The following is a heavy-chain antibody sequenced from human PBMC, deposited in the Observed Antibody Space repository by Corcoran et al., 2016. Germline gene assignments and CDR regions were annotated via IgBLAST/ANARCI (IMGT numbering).Heavy chain of an antibody. CDR2: IKQDGSER. V-gene: IGHV3-7*01. Sequence: EVQLVESGGGLVQPGGSLRLSCAASGFTFSSYWMNWVRQAPGKGLEWVANIKQDGSERHYVPSVKGRFTVSRDNAKNSLYLQMNSLRAEDTAVYYCANVLEGDWGQGTLVTVSS. J-gene: IGHJ4*02. CDR1: GFTFSSYW. D-gene: IGHD1-1*01. CDR3: ANVLEGD.